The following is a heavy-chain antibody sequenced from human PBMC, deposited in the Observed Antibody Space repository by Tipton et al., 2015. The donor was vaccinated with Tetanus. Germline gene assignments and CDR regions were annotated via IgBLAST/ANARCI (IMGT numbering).Heavy chain of an antibody. CDR3: ARAQGDYYGPGTRPRGMDV. CDR1: GGSISSYY. J-gene: IGHJ6*02. Sequence: TLSLTCTVSGGSISSYYWSWIRQPPGKGLEWIGYIYYSGSTNYNPSLKSRVTISVDTSKNQFSLKLSSVTAADTAVYYCARAQGDYYGPGTRPRGMDVWGQGTTVTVAS. V-gene: IGHV4-59*12. D-gene: IGHD3-10*01. CDR2: IYYSGST.